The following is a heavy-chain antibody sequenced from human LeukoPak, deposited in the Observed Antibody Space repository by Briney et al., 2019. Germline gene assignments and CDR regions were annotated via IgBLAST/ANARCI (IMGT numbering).Heavy chain of an antibody. CDR2: INNSGNT. CDR1: GGSISRYY. CDR3: ARYIWGSGRYNQEGIWSWFDP. J-gene: IGHJ5*02. V-gene: IGHV4-59*08. Sequence: PSETLSLTCTVSGGSISRYYWSWIRQPPGKGLEWIGYINNSGNTNYNPSLKSRVTISVDTSKNQFSLKLSSVTAADTAVYYCARYIWGSGRYNQEGIWSWFDPWGQGTLVTVSS. D-gene: IGHD3-10*01.